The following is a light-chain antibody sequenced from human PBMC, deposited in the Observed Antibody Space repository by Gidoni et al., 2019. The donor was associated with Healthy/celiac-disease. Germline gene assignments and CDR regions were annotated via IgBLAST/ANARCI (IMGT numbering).Light chain of an antibody. J-gene: IGKJ3*01. CDR2: AAS. V-gene: IGKV1-12*01. CDR1: QGISSW. CDR3: QQANSYRPCT. Sequence: DLHMTQSPSSLSASVGDRVTLTCRATQGISSWLAWYQQKPGKAPKLLIYAASSWESGVTSRFSGSGSGTDFTITISRLQPEDFATYYCQQANSYRPCTFGPGTKVDIK.